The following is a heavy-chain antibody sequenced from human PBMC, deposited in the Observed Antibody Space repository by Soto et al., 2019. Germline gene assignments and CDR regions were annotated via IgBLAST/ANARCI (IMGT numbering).Heavy chain of an antibody. V-gene: IGHV1-2*04. D-gene: IGHD6-13*01. J-gene: IGHJ4*02. CDR2: INPNSGGT. CDR1: GYTFTGYY. CDR3: ARAAAAGTVEDPVGYYVDY. Sequence: ASVKVSCKASGYTFTGYYMHWVRQAPGQGLEWMGWINPNSGGTNYAQKFQGWVTMTRDPTISTAYMELSRLRYDDTAVYYCARAAAAGTVEDPVGYYVDYWGQGTLVTVSS.